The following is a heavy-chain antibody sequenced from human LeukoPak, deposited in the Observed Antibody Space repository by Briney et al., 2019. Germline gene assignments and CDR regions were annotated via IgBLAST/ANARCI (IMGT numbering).Heavy chain of an antibody. Sequence: GGSLRLSCAASGFTFSSYSMNWVRQAPGKGLEWVANIKEDGSAKYYVDSVKGRFTISRDNAENSLFLQMNNLRDEDTAIYYCAKDGDGYPSWGRGTLVAVSS. CDR3: AKDGDGYPS. D-gene: IGHD5-18*01. V-gene: IGHV3-7*01. CDR2: IKEDGSAK. CDR1: GFTFSSYS. J-gene: IGHJ5*02.